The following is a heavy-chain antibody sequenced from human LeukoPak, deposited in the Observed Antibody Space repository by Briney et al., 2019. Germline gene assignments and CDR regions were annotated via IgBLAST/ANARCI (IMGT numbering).Heavy chain of an antibody. Sequence: SETLSLTCIVSGGSISGYFWSWIRQPPGKGLEWIGYIHYSEATNYNPSLKSRVIISLDTSKNQFSLKLTSVTAADTAGYYCARVRLDHLVPRRFDYWGQGTLVIVSS. CDR1: GGSISGYF. CDR3: ARVRLDHLVPRRFDY. CDR2: IHYSEAT. D-gene: IGHD1-1*01. J-gene: IGHJ4*02. V-gene: IGHV4-59*01.